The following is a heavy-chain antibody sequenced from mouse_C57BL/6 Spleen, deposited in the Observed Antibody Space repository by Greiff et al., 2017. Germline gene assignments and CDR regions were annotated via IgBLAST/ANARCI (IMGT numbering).Heavy chain of an antibody. J-gene: IGHJ4*01. CDR2: IDPSDSYT. CDR1: GYTFTSYW. Sequence: QVQLQQPGAELVRPGTSVKLSCKASGYTFTSYWMHWVKQRPGQGLEWIGVIDPSDSYTNYNQKFKGKATLTVDTSSSTAYMQLSSLTSEDSAVXYCARSDMGSYGKGADYWGQGTSVTVSS. CDR3: ARSDMGSYGKGADY. D-gene: IGHD2-1*01. V-gene: IGHV1-59*01.